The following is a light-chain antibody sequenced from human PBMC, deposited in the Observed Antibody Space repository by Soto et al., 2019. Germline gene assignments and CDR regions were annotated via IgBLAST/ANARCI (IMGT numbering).Light chain of an antibody. Sequence: QSALTQPASVSGSDGQSITISCTGTSSDVVAYNYVSWYQQRPGKAPKLMIFEVSNRPSGVSNRFSGSKSDNTASLTISGLQGDDEADYYCSSYTGNTPFFVFGTGTKLTVL. CDR1: SSDVVAYNY. V-gene: IGLV2-14*01. J-gene: IGLJ1*01. CDR3: SSYTGNTPFFV. CDR2: EVS.